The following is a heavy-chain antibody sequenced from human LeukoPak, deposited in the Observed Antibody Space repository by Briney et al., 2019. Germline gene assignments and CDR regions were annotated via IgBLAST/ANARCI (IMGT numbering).Heavy chain of an antibody. CDR3: TRWVRMVAAAGGNWFDP. CDR2: IRSKAYGGTI. J-gene: IGHJ5*02. V-gene: IGHV3-49*03. Sequence: GGSLRLSCTVSGFTFGDYAMSWFRQAPGKGLEWVGFIRSKAYGGTIEYAASVKGRFTISRDDSKSIVYLQMNSLKTEDTAVYYCTRWVRMVAAAGGNWFDPWGQGTLVTVSS. CDR1: GFTFGDYA. D-gene: IGHD2-15*01.